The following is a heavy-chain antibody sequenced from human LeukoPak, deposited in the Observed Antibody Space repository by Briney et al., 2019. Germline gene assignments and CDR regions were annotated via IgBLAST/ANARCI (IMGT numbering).Heavy chain of an antibody. Sequence: GGSLRLSCAASGFTFGDSWMSWVRQAPGKGLEWVANMNQDGSDKDYVDSVKGRFTISRDNARNSLYLQMGSLRAEDTAVYYCATYTHWVAGDVWGQGTTVTVSS. V-gene: IGHV3-7*01. CDR2: MNQDGSDK. J-gene: IGHJ6*02. CDR3: ATYTHWVAGDV. D-gene: IGHD3-16*01. CDR1: GFTFGDSW.